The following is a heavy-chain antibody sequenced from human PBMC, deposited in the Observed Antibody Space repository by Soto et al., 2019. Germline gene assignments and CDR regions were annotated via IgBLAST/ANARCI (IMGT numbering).Heavy chain of an antibody. D-gene: IGHD6-19*01. CDR1: GYPVTAYY. CDR2: INPATGAA. Sequence: QLHLVQSGAVVKKPGASVTVSCSASGYPVTAYYMHWVRQAPGRGLEWMGGINPATGAAKYNQTFQGRVTMTGDTSTSTVFMELSGLTSEDTAVFYCARGGGVGVAGSAAFDMWGQGTLVTVSS. V-gene: IGHV1-2*02. J-gene: IGHJ3*02. CDR3: ARGGGVGVAGSAAFDM.